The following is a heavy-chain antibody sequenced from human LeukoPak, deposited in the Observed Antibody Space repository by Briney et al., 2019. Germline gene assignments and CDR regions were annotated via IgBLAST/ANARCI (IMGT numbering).Heavy chain of an antibody. J-gene: IGHJ3*02. CDR1: GFTFSSFE. D-gene: IGHD6-19*01. Sequence: PGGSLRLSCAASGFTFSSFEMNWVRQAPGKGLEWVSYINSRGSIIFYADSVKGRFTISRDNAKNSLYLQMDSLRAEDTAVYYCARDQYSGHWYYALDIWGQGTMVTVSS. V-gene: IGHV3-48*03. CDR3: ARDQYSGHWYYALDI. CDR2: INSRGSII.